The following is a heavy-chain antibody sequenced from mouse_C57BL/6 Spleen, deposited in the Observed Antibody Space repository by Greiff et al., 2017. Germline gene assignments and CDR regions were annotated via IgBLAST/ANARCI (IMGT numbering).Heavy chain of an antibody. CDR3: ASDRDYGSSYSAMDY. V-gene: IGHV5-4*01. D-gene: IGHD1-1*01. Sequence: EVQLVESGGGLVKPGGSLKLSCAASGFTFSSYAMSWVRQTPETRLEWVATISDGGSYTYYPDNVKGRFPISRDNAKNNLYLQMSHLKSEDTAMYYCASDRDYGSSYSAMDYWGQGTSVTVSS. CDR1: GFTFSSYA. J-gene: IGHJ4*01. CDR2: ISDGGSYT.